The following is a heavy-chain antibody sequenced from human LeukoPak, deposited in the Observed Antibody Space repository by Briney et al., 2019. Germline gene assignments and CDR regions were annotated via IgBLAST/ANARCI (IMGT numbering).Heavy chain of an antibody. J-gene: IGHJ3*02. CDR1: GFTFSSYA. CDR2: ISGSGGST. V-gene: IGHV3-23*01. D-gene: IGHD6-13*01. Sequence: PGVSLRLSCAASGFTFSSYAMSWVRQAPGKGLEWVSAISGSGGSTYYADYVKGRFTISRDNSKNTLYLQMNSLRADDTAVYYCAKVRAAASLHDSFDIWGQGTMVTVSS. CDR3: AKVRAAASLHDSFDI.